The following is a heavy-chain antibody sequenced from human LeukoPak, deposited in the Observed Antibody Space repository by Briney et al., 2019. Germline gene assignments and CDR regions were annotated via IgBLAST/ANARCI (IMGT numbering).Heavy chain of an antibody. V-gene: IGHV6-1*01. CDR2: TYYRSKWYN. D-gene: IGHD1-1*01. Sequence: SQTLSLTCAISGDSVSSNSAAWNWIRQSPSRGLEWLGRTYYRSKWYNDYAVSVKSRITINPDTSKNQFSLQLNSVTPEDTAVYYCARDFWPDNWNDGLNWFDPWGQGTLVTVSS. CDR1: GDSVSSNSAA. J-gene: IGHJ5*02. CDR3: ARDFWPDNWNDGLNWFDP.